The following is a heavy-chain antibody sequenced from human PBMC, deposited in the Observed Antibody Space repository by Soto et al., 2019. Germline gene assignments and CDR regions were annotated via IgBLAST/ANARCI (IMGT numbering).Heavy chain of an antibody. J-gene: IGHJ4*02. CDR1: GFTFSSFE. V-gene: IGHV3-48*03. Sequence: GGSLRLSCAASGFTFSSFEMNWVRQAPGMGLEWASYISSSGSFTYYADSVKGRFTISRDNAKNSLYLQMESLRAEDTAVYYCARRGRGFSGYDSAFDFWGQGTLVTVSS. CDR2: ISSSGSFT. D-gene: IGHD5-12*01. CDR3: ARRGRGFSGYDSAFDF.